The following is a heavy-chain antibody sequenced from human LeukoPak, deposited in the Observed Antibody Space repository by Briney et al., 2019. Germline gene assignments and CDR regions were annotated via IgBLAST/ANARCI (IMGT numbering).Heavy chain of an antibody. CDR2: ISSSSSYI. J-gene: IGHJ4*02. D-gene: IGHD4-17*01. V-gene: IGHV3-21*01. CDR3: ARDYFGDYGPFDS. CDR1: GFTFSSYS. Sequence: PGGSLRLSCAASGFTFSSYSMNWVRQAPGTGLEWVSSISSSSSYIYYADSMKGRFTISRDNAKNSLYLQMSSLRAEDTAVYYCARDYFGDYGPFDSWGQGTLVTVSS.